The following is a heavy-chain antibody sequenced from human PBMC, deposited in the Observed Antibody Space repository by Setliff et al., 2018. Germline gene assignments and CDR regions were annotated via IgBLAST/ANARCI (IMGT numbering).Heavy chain of an antibody. CDR3: ASVVEDYYDSSGYFLPSYYFDY. CDR2: IYYSGST. D-gene: IGHD3-22*01. CDR1: GGSISSHY. Sequence: SETLSLTCTVSGGSISSHYWSWIRQPPGKGLEWIGYIYYSGSTNYNPSLKSRVTISVDTSKNQFSLKLSSVTAADTAVYYCASVVEDYYDSSGYFLPSYYFDYWGQGTLVTVSS. V-gene: IGHV4-59*11. J-gene: IGHJ4*02.